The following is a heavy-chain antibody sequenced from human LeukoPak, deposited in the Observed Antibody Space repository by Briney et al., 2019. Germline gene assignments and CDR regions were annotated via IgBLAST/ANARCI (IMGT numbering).Heavy chain of an antibody. D-gene: IGHD5-18*01. CDR3: TTGARRHGYLFDR. V-gene: IGHV3-15*01. Sequence: GGSLRLSCAACGFTFSNAWMIWVRQAPGQGLEWVGRIKSKTDGGTTDYAAPVTGRFTISRDDSKNTLYVQMNGLRTEDTAVYYCTTGARRHGYLFDRWGQGTLVTVSS. J-gene: IGHJ4*02. CDR2: IKSKTDGGTT. CDR1: GFTFSNAW.